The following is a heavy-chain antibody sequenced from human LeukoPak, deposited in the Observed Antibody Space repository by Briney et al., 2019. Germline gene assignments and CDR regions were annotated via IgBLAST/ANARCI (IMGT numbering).Heavy chain of an antibody. D-gene: IGHD3-22*01. CDR2: INSDGSST. V-gene: IGHV3-74*01. CDR1: GFTFSSYW. Sequence: GGSLRLSCAASGFTFSSYWMHWVRQAPGKGLVWVSRINSDGSSTSYADSVKGRFTISRDNAKNTLYLQMNSLRAEDTAVYFCAKRGVVIRVILVGFHKEAYYFDSWGQGALVTVSS. J-gene: IGHJ4*02. CDR3: AKRGVVIRVILVGFHKEAYYFDS.